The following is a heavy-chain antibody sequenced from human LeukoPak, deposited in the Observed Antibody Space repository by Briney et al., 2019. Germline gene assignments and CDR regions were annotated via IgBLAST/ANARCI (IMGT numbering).Heavy chain of an antibody. V-gene: IGHV4-59*01. Sequence: SETPSLTCTVSGGSISSYYWSWIRQPPGKGLEWIGYIYYSGSTNYNPSLKSRVTISVDTSKNQFSLKLSSVTAADTAVYYCARAYCSGGSCYDYWGQGTLVTVSS. CDR1: GGSISSYY. CDR3: ARAYCSGGSCYDY. CDR2: IYYSGST. J-gene: IGHJ4*02. D-gene: IGHD2-15*01.